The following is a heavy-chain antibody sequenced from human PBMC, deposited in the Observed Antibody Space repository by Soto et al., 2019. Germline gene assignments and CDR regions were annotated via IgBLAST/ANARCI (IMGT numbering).Heavy chain of an antibody. CDR3: AKVLYASESFDSEEAPYGMDV. D-gene: IGHD3-10*01. CDR1: GFTFSSYA. CDR2: LWFDGSNE. Sequence: LRLSCAASGFTFSSYAMHWVRQAPVKGLEWVAVLWFDGSNEYYADSVQGRFTISRDNSKNTLYLQMDSLRAEDTAVYYCAKVLYASESFDSEEAPYGMDVWGQGTTVTVYS. J-gene: IGHJ6*02. V-gene: IGHV3-33*06.